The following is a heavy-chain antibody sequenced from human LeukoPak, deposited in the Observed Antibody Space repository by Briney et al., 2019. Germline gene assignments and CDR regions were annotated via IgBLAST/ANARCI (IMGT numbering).Heavy chain of an antibody. Sequence: GGSLRLSCAASGFTFSNYWMHWVRQAPGKGLVWVSRINSDGVNTSYADSVKGRFTISRDNSKNSLYLQMNSLRTEDTALYYCAKDLRRGYSYGFFDYWGQGTLVTVSS. CDR2: INSDGVNT. D-gene: IGHD5-18*01. CDR1: GFTFSNYW. J-gene: IGHJ4*02. CDR3: AKDLRRGYSYGFFDY. V-gene: IGHV3-74*01.